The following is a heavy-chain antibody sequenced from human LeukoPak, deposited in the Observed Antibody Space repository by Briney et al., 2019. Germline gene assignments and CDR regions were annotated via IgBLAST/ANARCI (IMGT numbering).Heavy chain of an antibody. D-gene: IGHD1-26*01. J-gene: IGHJ4*02. CDR3: ARGGSYYCLDY. Sequence: PGGSLRLSCAAFGFTFSSYEMNWVRQAPGKGLEWVSYISSSGSTIYYADSVKGRFTISRVNAKNSLYLQMNSLRAEDTAVYYCARGGSYYCLDYWGQGTLVTVSS. CDR1: GFTFSSYE. CDR2: ISSSGSTI. V-gene: IGHV3-48*03.